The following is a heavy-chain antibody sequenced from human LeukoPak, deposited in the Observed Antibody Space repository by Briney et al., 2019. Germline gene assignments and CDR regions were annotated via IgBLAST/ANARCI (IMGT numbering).Heavy chain of an antibody. D-gene: IGHD2-2*02. V-gene: IGHV1-2*06. CDR1: GYTFTGYY. CDR2: INPNSGGT. J-gene: IGHJ6*02. Sequence: ASVKVSCKASGYTFTGYYMHWVRQAPGQGLEWMGRINPNSGGTNYAQKFQGRVTMTRDTSISTAYMELSRLRSDDTAVYYCARDRAPSYCSSTSCYTWGMDVWGQGTTVTVSS. CDR3: ARDRAPSYCSSTSCYTWGMDV.